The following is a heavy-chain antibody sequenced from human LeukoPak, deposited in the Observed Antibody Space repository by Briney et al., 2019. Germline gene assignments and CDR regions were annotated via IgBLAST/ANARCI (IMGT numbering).Heavy chain of an antibody. V-gene: IGHV3-23*01. CDR1: GFTFSSYA. D-gene: IGHD2-2*01. CDR3: AKGVVPAAMGYYYYMDV. J-gene: IGHJ6*03. CDR2: ISGSGGST. Sequence: AGSLRLSCAASGFTFSSYAMSWVRQAPGKGLEWVSAISGSGGSTYYADSVKGRFTISRDNSKNTLYLQMNSLRAEDTAVYYCAKGVVPAAMGYYYYMDVWGKGTTVTVSS.